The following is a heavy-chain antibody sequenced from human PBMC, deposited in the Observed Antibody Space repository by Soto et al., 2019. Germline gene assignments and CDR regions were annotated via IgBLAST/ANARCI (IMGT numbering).Heavy chain of an antibody. CDR1: GFSFSTYG. Sequence: QVHLVESGGGGVQPGRSLRLSCAASGFSFSTYGMHWVRQAPGKGLEWVAFISNDGSNKYYADSVKGRVTISRDNSQNSRYLQMNSLRAEDTAVYYWAKGFGNYWACDYWCQGTLVTVSS. D-gene: IGHD1-26*01. CDR3: AKGFGNYWACDY. V-gene: IGHV3-30*18. J-gene: IGHJ4*02. CDR2: ISNDGSNK.